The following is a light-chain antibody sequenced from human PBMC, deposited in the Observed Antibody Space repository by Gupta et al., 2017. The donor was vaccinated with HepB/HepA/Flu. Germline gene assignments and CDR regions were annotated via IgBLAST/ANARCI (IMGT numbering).Light chain of an antibody. CDR1: QDISNY. CDR2: DAS. Sequence: DLKMTQSPSSLSASVGDRVTITCQASQDISNYFNWYQQKPGKAPKLLIYDASNLETGVPSRFSGSGSGTDFTFTISSLQPEDIATYYCQQDDNLPRTFGHGTKVDIK. J-gene: IGKJ3*01. CDR3: QQDDNLPRT. V-gene: IGKV1-33*01.